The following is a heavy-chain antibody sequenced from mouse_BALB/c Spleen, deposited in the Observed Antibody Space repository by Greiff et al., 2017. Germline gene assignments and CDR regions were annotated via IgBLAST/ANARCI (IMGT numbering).Heavy chain of an antibody. V-gene: IGHV1-9*01. D-gene: IGHD1-1*01. J-gene: IGHJ2*01. CDR1: GYTFSSYW. CDR2: ILPGSGCT. CDR3: ARYSDYCGSFDY. Sequence: VQLQQSGAELMKPGASVKISCKATGYTFSSYWIEWVKQRPGHGLEWIGEILPGSGCTNYNEKFKGKATFTADTSSNTAYMQLSSLTSEDSAVYYCARYSDYCGSFDYWGQGTTLTVSS.